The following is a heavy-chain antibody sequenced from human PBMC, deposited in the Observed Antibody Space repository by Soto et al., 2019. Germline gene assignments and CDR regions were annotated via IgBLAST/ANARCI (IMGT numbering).Heavy chain of an antibody. Sequence: QLQLQESGPGLVKPSETLSLTCTVSGGSISSSNYYWGWIRQPPGKGLEWIGSIYYSGSTYYNTSLKSRVTISVDTSKNQFSLKLSSVTAADTAVYYCATQEVGGSYVYTFDPWRQGTLVTVSS. J-gene: IGHJ5*02. D-gene: IGHD1-26*01. CDR2: IYYSGST. V-gene: IGHV4-39*01. CDR3: ATQEVGGSYVYTFDP. CDR1: GGSISSSNYY.